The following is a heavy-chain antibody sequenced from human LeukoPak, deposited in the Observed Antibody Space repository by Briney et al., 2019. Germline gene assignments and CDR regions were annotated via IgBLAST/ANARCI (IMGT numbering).Heavy chain of an antibody. CDR2: INHSGST. J-gene: IGHJ3*02. D-gene: IGHD3-3*01. V-gene: IGHV4-34*01. Sequence: SETLSLTCAVYGGSFSGYYWSWIRQPPGKGLEWIGEINHSGSTNCNPSLKSRVTISVDTSKNQFSLKLSSVTAADTAVYYCARGAAYYDFWSDRRAFDIWGQGTMVTVSS. CDR3: ARGAAYYDFWSDRRAFDI. CDR1: GGSFSGYY.